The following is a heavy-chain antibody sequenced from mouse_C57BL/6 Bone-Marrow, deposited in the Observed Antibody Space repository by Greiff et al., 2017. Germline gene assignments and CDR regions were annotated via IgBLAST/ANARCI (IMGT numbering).Heavy chain of an antibody. CDR2: IWGGGST. D-gene: IGHD2-4*01. V-gene: IGHV2-9*01. CDR3: GKHNRLRRFAY. CDR1: GFSLTSYG. J-gene: IGHJ3*01. Sequence: VQLQESGPGLVAPSQSLSITCTVSGFSLTSYGVDWVRQPPGKGLEWLGVIWGGGSTNYNSALMSRLSISKDNSNTQASFKMNSLQTDDAAMYCCGKHNRLRRFAYWGQGTLVTVSA.